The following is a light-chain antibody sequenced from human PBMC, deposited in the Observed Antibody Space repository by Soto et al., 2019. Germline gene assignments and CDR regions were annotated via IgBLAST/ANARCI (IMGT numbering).Light chain of an antibody. J-gene: IGKJ4*01. V-gene: IGKV3-15*01. CDR2: GAS. CDR1: RSVSTN. CDR3: QQYDKTVPPVT. Sequence: DIILTQSPAIVSVSPGERATLSCRASRSVSTNLAWYQHKHGQAPRLLIYGASTRVTDIPPRFSGSGSGTEFTLTINYLKSEDFGVYYCQQYDKTVPPVTFRGGTKVEI.